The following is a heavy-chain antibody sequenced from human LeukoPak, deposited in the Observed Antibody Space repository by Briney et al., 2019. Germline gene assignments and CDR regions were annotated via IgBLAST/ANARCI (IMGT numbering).Heavy chain of an antibody. CDR2: ISYDGSNK. J-gene: IGHJ4*02. CDR3: ARDVLRGGYFDY. CDR1: GSTFSSYA. Sequence: PGRSLRLSCAASGSTFSSYAMHWVRQAPGKGLEWVAVISYDGSNKYYADSVKGRFTISRDNSKNTLYLQMNSLRAEDTAVYYCARDVLRGGYFDYRGQGTLVTVSS. V-gene: IGHV3-30-3*01. D-gene: IGHD3-16*01.